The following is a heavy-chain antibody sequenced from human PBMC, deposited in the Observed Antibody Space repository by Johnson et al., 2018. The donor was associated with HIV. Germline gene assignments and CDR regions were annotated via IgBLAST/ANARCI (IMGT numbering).Heavy chain of an antibody. Sequence: QVQLVESGGGVVQPGTSLRLSCAASAFTFSSYDMHWVRQAPGKGLEWVAVISFDGSNKYYADSVMGRFTISRDNSKNTLHLQMNSLRVEYTAVYYCVKSGRSFWGVDSHDAFDIWGQGTMVTVSS. CDR1: AFTFSSYD. CDR2: ISFDGSNK. CDR3: VKSGRSFWGVDSHDAFDI. J-gene: IGHJ3*02. V-gene: IGHV3-30*18. D-gene: IGHD1-26*01.